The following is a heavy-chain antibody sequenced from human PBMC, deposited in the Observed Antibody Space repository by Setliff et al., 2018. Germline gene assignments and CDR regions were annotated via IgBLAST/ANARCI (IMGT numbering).Heavy chain of an antibody. CDR2: VYYSGTA. CDR1: GGSFTPYY. CDR3: ARGGTFRYFDY. V-gene: IGHV4-59*01. J-gene: IGHJ4*02. Sequence: LSLTCTVSGGSFTPYYWSWIRQPPGKGLEWIGYVYYSGTACYNPSLKSRVTVIVDTSKNQFSLRLSSVTAADTAVYYCARGGTFRYFDYWGQGTPVTVSS. D-gene: IGHD5-12*01.